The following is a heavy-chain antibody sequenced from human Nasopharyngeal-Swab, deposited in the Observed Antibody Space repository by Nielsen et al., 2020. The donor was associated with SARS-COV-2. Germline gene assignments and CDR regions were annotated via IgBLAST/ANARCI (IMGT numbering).Heavy chain of an antibody. CDR1: GFTFSHYT. V-gene: IGHV3-21*01. Sequence: GGSLRLSCAASGFTFSHYTMNWVRQAPGKGLEWVSSISSTSSYIFYADSVKGRFTISRDNAKNSLYLQMNSLRAEDTAVYYCARVGKVAVAAARGYYYYGMDVWGQGTTVTVSS. D-gene: IGHD6-19*01. CDR2: ISSTSSYI. J-gene: IGHJ6*02. CDR3: ARVGKVAVAAARGYYYYGMDV.